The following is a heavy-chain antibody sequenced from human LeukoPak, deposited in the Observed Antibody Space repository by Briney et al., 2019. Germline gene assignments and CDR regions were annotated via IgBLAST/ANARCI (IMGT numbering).Heavy chain of an antibody. CDR1: GFTVSSNY. CDR3: ATETSAWSAFDI. V-gene: IGHV3-74*01. D-gene: IGHD6-19*01. J-gene: IGHJ3*02. CDR2: IDRDGTST. Sequence: PGGSLRLSCAASGFTVSSNYMSWVRQVPGKGLVWVSQIDRDGTSTGYADSVKGRFTISRDNAKNTLYLQMDSLRAEDTAVYYCATETSAWSAFDIWGQGTMVTVSA.